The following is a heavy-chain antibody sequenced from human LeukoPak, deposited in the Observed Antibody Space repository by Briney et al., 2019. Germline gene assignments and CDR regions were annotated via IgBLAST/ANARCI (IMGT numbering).Heavy chain of an antibody. J-gene: IGHJ6*02. CDR2: ISGSGGST. CDR3: AQDWVMRSHFYYYYGMDV. CDR1: GFTFSSYA. V-gene: IGHV3-23*01. D-gene: IGHD3-16*01. Sequence: PGGSLRLSCAASGFTFSSYAISWVRQAPGKGLEWVSAISGSGGSTYYADSVKGRFTISRDNSKNTLYLQMNSLRAEDTAVYYCAQDWVMRSHFYYYYGMDVWGQGNTVTVSS.